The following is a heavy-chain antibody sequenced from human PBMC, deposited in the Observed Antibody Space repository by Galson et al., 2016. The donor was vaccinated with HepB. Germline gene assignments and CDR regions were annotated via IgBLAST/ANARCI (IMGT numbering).Heavy chain of an antibody. V-gene: IGHV4-4*02. CDR1: GGSISSDTW. D-gene: IGHD3-10*01. J-gene: IGHJ4*02. CDR3: TKRGVFYSGSGELARTVSPPFDS. Sequence: SETLSLTCAVSGGSISSDTWWTWVRQPPGKGLEWSGEIFRSGGTNYNPSLKSRVTISVDKSKNQFSLRLSSVTAADTALYFCTKRGVFYSGSGELARTVSPPFDSWGQGTLVTVSS. CDR2: IFRSGGT.